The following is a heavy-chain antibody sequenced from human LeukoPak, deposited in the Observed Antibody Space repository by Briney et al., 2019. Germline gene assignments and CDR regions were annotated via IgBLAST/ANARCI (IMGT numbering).Heavy chain of an antibody. D-gene: IGHD1-1*01. V-gene: IGHV3-30*04. J-gene: IGHJ4*02. Sequence: GGSLRLSCAASGFTFSSYAMHWVRQAPGKGLEWVAVISYDGSNKYYADSVKGRFTISRDNSKNTLCLQMNSLRAEDTAVYYCAKELGRFLDPLDYWGQGTLVTVSS. CDR2: ISYDGSNK. CDR1: GFTFSSYA. CDR3: AKELGRFLDPLDY.